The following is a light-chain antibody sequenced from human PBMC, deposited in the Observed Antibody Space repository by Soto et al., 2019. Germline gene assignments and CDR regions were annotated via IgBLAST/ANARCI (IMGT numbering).Light chain of an antibody. J-gene: IGKJ1*01. V-gene: IGKV3-15*01. CDR3: QQYNNWPPGT. CDR2: GAS. CDR1: QSARSS. Sequence: EVVMTQSPATLSVSPGERATLSCRASQSARSSLGWYQQKPGQAPRLLIYGASTRATGIPVRFSGSGSGTEFTLTISSLQSEDFAVYYCQQYNNWPPGTFGQGTKVDIK.